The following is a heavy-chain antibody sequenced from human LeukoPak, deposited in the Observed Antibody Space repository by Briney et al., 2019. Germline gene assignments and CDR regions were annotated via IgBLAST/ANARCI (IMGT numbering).Heavy chain of an antibody. CDR2: INPNSGGT. Sequence: GASVKVSCKASGYTFTGYYMRWVRQAPGQGLEWMGWINPNSGGTNYAQKFQGRVTMTRDTSISTAYMELSRLRSDDTAVYYCAKSLAAATDDAFDIWGQGTMVTVSS. CDR1: GYTFTGYY. D-gene: IGHD6-13*01. CDR3: AKSLAAATDDAFDI. V-gene: IGHV1-2*02. J-gene: IGHJ3*02.